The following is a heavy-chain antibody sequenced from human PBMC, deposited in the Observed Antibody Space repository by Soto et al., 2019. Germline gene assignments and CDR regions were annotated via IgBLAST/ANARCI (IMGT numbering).Heavy chain of an antibody. CDR2: IYTSGST. D-gene: IGHD6-13*01. CDR3: ARDSPYSSSWHAFDI. J-gene: IGHJ3*02. V-gene: IGHV4-4*07. CDR1: GGSISSYY. Sequence: SETLSLTCTVSGGSISSYYWSWIRQPAGKGLEWIGRIYTSGSTNYNPSLKSRVTMSVDTSKNQFSLKLSSVTAADTAVYYCARDSPYSSSWHAFDIWGQGTMVTVSS.